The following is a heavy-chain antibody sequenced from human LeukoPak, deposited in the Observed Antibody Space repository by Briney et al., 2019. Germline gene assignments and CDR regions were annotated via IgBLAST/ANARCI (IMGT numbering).Heavy chain of an antibody. Sequence: AETLSLTCTVSGGSISSHYWSWIRQPPGKGLEWIGYIYYSGSTNYNPSLKSRVTISVDTSKNQFALKLSSVTAADTGVYYCARGAVQLERPIVYYCDYWGQGTLVTVSS. CDR2: IYYSGST. CDR1: GGSISSHY. CDR3: ARGAVQLERPIVYYCDY. V-gene: IGHV4-59*11. D-gene: IGHD1-1*01. J-gene: IGHJ4*02.